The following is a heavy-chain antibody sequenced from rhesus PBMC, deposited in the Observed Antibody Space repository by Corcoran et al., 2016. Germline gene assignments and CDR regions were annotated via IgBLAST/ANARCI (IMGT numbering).Heavy chain of an antibody. CDR2: IDGSGSST. CDR1: GGSISSSY. CDR3: ARDVGSWSPYFDY. D-gene: IGHD6-13*01. Sequence: QLQLQESGPGLVKPSETLSVTCAVSGGSISSSYWSWIRQAQGRGLDGIGYIDGSGSSTNNNPSLKSRVNLSVDTSKTQLSLKLSSVPAADTAVYYCARDVGSWSPYFDYWGQGVLVTVSS. V-gene: IGHV4-169*02. J-gene: IGHJ4*01.